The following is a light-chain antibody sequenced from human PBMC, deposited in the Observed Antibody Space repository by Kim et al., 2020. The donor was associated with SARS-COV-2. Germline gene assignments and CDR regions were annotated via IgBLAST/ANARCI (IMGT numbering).Light chain of an antibody. V-gene: IGKV3-11*01. CDR2: DAS. CDR3: QQRSNWQGLT. Sequence: EIVLTQSPATLSLSPGERATLSCRASQSVSSYLAWYQQKPGQAPRLLIYDASNRATGIPARFSGSGSGTDFTLTISSLEPEDFAVYYCQQRSNWQGLTFGGGTKGDSK. CDR1: QSVSSY. J-gene: IGKJ4*01.